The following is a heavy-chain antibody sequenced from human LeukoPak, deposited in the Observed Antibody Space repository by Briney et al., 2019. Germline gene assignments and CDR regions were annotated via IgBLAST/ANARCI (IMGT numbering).Heavy chain of an antibody. CDR3: ARATGFGSGIAGARGAPKYYFDY. CDR1: GYIFTSYA. CDR2: ISAYSGNT. D-gene: IGHD6-13*01. Sequence: GASVKVSCKPSGYIFTSYAISWVRQAPGQGLEWMGWISAYSGNTDSAQKLQGRLTMTTDTSTSTAYMELRSLRSDDTAVYYCARATGFGSGIAGARGAPKYYFDYWGQGTLVTASS. V-gene: IGHV1-18*01. J-gene: IGHJ4*02.